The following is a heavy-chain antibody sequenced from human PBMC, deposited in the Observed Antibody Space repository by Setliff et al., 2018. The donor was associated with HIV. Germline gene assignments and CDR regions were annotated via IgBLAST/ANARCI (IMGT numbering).Heavy chain of an antibody. CDR2: IIPVSDTT. CDR3: VFWAHSGTWPFDY. V-gene: IGHV1-69*13. D-gene: IGHD3-10*01. J-gene: IGHJ4*03. Sequence: GASVKVSCKSSGGTFSSYVINWVRQAPGQGLEWMGGIIPVSDTTNYAQKFQGRVTITADASTRTAYMELSSLRSEDTAVYYCVFWAHSGTWPFDYWVPETLLVTVSS. CDR1: GGTFSSYV.